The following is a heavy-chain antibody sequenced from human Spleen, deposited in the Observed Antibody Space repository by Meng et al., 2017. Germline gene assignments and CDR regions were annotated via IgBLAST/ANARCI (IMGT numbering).Heavy chain of an antibody. Sequence: QVQLQESGPGLVKPSQTLSLTCTVSGGSISSGSYYWNWIRQHPGKGLEWIGYIYYSGSTHYNPSLKSRVTISVDTSKTHFSLRLTSVTAADTAVYYCARSRVVDYCINDICHNWFDPRGQGTLVTVSS. CDR1: GGSISSGSYY. J-gene: IGHJ5*02. CDR3: ARSRVVDYCINDICHNWFDP. V-gene: IGHV4-31*03. D-gene: IGHD2-8*01. CDR2: IYYSGST.